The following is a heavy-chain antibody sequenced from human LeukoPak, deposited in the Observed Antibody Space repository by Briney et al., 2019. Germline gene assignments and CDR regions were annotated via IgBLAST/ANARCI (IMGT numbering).Heavy chain of an antibody. CDR3: ARGSVTTLDY. V-gene: IGHV4-59*01. D-gene: IGHD3-22*01. CDR2: IDYSGST. Sequence: SETLSLTCTISGGSIGSYYWTWIRQPPGKGLEWIGYIDYSGSTNYNPSFKSRVTISVDTSRNQFSLKLSSVTAADTAVHYCARGSVTTLDYWGQGTLVTVSS. J-gene: IGHJ4*02. CDR1: GGSIGSYY.